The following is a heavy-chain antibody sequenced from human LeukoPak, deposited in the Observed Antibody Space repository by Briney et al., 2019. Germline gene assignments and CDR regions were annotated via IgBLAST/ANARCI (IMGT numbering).Heavy chain of an antibody. J-gene: IGHJ4*02. Sequence: GGSLRLSCAASGLTFSSYAMHWVRQAPGKGLEWVAVISYDGSNKYYADSVKSRFTISRDNSKNTVYLQMNSLRADDTAVYYCARDRVTKQAPPGYWGQGTLVTVSS. CDR3: ARDRVTKQAPPGY. CDR1: GLTFSSYA. V-gene: IGHV3-30-3*01. CDR2: ISYDGSNK. D-gene: IGHD2-8*01.